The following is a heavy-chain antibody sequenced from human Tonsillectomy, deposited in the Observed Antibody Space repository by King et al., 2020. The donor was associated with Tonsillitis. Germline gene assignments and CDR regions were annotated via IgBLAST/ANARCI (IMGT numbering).Heavy chain of an antibody. CDR1: GGSISSGSYY. D-gene: IGHD4-17*01. CDR3: ARRAYGDPLFDY. Sequence: LQLQESGPGLVKPSETLSLTCTVSGGSISSGSYYWGWIRQPPGKGLEWIGSIYYSGSTYYNPSLKSRVTISVDTSKNQFSLKLSSVTAADTAMYYRARRAYGDPLFDYWGQGTLVTVSS. CDR2: IYYSGST. V-gene: IGHV4-39*07. J-gene: IGHJ4*02.